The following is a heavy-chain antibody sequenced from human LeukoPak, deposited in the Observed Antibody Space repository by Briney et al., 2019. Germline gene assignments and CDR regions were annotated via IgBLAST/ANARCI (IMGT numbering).Heavy chain of an antibody. CDR2: IYYSGST. Sequence: SQTLSLTCTVSGGSISSGGYYWSWIRQHPGKGLEWIGYIYYSGSTYYNPSLKSRVTISVDTSKNQFSLKLSSVTAADTAVYYCARYFDSSGRDVFDVWGQGTLVTVSS. J-gene: IGHJ3*01. V-gene: IGHV4-31*03. D-gene: IGHD3-22*01. CDR1: GGSISSGGYY. CDR3: ARYFDSSGRDVFDV.